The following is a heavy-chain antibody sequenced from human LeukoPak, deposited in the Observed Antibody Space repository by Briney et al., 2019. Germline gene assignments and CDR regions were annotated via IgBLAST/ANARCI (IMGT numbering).Heavy chain of an antibody. CDR1: GIPFSDYY. J-gene: IGHJ3*02. CDR2: ISSSSSYT. D-gene: IGHD6-13*01. Sequence: PGRSLRLSCVVSGIPFSDYYMNWIRKAPGKGLEWISYISSSSSYTDYADSVKGRFTISRDNAKNSLYLQMNSLRAEDTSVYYCARGTGYSSKAFDIWGQGTMVTVSS. V-gene: IGHV3-11*06. CDR3: ARGTGYSSKAFDI.